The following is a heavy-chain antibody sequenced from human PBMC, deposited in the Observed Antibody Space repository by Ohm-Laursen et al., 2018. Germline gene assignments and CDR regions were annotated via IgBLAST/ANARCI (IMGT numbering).Heavy chain of an antibody. Sequence: GSLRLSCAASGFTVSSNYMSWVRQAPGKGLEWVSVIYSGGSTYYADSVKGRFTISRDNSKNTLYLQMDTLTAEDTAVYYCAKIHESGYYYYSMDVWGQGTTVTVSS. D-gene: IGHD1-14*01. CDR2: IYSGGST. J-gene: IGHJ6*02. CDR3: AKIHESGYYYYSMDV. CDR1: GFTVSSNY. V-gene: IGHV3-53*01.